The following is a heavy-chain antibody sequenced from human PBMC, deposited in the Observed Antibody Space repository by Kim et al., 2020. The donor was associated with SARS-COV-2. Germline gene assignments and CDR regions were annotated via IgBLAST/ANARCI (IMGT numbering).Heavy chain of an antibody. V-gene: IGHV7-4-1*02. D-gene: IGHD3-9*01. J-gene: IGHJ4*02. CDR2: INTNTGNP. Sequence: ASVKVSCKASGYTFTSYAMNWVRQAPGQGLEWMGWINTNTGNPTYAQGFTGRFVFSLDTSVSTAYLQISSLKAEDTVVYYCARADHYDILTGYYLLDYWGQGTLVTVSS. CDR3: ARADHYDILTGYYLLDY. CDR1: GYTFTSYA.